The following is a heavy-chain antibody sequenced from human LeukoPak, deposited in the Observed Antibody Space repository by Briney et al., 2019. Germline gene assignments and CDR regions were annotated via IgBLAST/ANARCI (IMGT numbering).Heavy chain of an antibody. V-gene: IGHV1-8*01. CDR2: MNPNSGNT. J-gene: IGHJ5*02. Sequence: VASVKVSCKASGYTFTSYDINWARQATGQGLEWMGWMNPNSGNTGYAQKFQGRVTMTRNTSISTAYMELSSLRSEDTAVYYCARGWLGARRNWFDPWGQGTLVTVSS. CDR1: GYTFTSYD. D-gene: IGHD3-9*01. CDR3: ARGWLGARRNWFDP.